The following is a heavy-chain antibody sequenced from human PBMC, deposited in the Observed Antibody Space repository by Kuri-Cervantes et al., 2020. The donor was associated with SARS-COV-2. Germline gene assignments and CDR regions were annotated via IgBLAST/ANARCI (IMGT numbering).Heavy chain of an antibody. CDR2: IYTSGST. V-gene: IGHV4-4*07. CDR3: ARDPETSWYFDL. J-gene: IGHJ2*01. D-gene: IGHD1-7*01. Sequence: SETLSLTCTVSGGSISSYYWSWIRQPAGKGLEWIGRIYTSGSTNYNPSLKSRVTMSVDTSKNQFSLKLNSVTPEDTAVYYCARDPETSWYFDLWGRGTLVTVSS. CDR1: GGSISSYY.